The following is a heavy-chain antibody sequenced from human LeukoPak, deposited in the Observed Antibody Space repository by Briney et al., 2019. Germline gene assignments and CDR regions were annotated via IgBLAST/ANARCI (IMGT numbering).Heavy chain of an antibody. CDR3: ARGYSSSWYDGFDY. CDR1: GFTFDDYA. V-gene: IGHV4-30-2*01. J-gene: IGHJ4*02. CDR2: IYHSGST. Sequence: LRLSCAASGFTFDDYAMHWVRQAPGKGLEWIGYIYHSGSTYYNPSLKSRVTISVDRSKNQFSLKLSSVTAADTAVYYCARGYSSSWYDGFDYWGQGTLVTVSS. D-gene: IGHD6-13*01.